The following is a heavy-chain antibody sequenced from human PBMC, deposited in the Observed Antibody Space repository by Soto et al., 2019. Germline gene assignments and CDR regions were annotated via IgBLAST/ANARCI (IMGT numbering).Heavy chain of an antibody. D-gene: IGHD3-22*01. Sequence: GGSLRLSCAASGFIFSAYGIHWVRQAPGKGLEWVAVISYDGNNEHYADSVKGRFTISRDNSKNTLFLQMSSLGAEDTAVYYCAKDTYYHDTTGYYVFDYWGQGTLVTVLL. V-gene: IGHV3-30*18. CDR2: ISYDGNNE. CDR3: AKDTYYHDTTGYYVFDY. J-gene: IGHJ4*02. CDR1: GFIFSAYG.